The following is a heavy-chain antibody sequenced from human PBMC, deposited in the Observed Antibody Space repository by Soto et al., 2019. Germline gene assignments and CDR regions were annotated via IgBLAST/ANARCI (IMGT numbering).Heavy chain of an antibody. J-gene: IGHJ6*02. D-gene: IGHD6-19*01. Sequence: GGSLRLSCAASGFTFSSYGMHWVRQAPGKGLEWVAVISHAGTNKYYADSVKGRFTISRDNSKNTLYLQMNSLRAGDTAVYYCAKDLFAGYSSGIYYGTGVWGQGTTVTVSS. CDR3: AKDLFAGYSSGIYYGTGV. CDR1: GFTFSSYG. CDR2: ISHAGTNK. V-gene: IGHV3-30*18.